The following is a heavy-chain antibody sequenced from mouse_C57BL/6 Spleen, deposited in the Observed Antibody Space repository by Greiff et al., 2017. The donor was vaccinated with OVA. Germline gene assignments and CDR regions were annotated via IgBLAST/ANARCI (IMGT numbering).Heavy chain of an antibody. CDR1: GYTFTSYW. CDR2: IHPNSGST. CDR3: ARPIYSKGAMDY. D-gene: IGHD2-5*01. J-gene: IGHJ4*01. Sequence: VQLQQPGAELVKPGASVKLSCKASGYTFTSYWMHWVKQRPGQGLEWIGMIHPNSGSTNYNEKFKSKATLTVDKSSSTAYMQLSSLTSEDSAVYYCARPIYSKGAMDYWGQGTSVTVSS. V-gene: IGHV1-64*01.